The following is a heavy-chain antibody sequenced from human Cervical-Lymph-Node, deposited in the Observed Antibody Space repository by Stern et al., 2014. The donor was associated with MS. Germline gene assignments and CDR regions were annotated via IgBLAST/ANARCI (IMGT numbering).Heavy chain of an antibody. CDR2: LDWDGDK. V-gene: IGHV2-70*01. CDR1: GFSLSNTGMC. CDR3: VRAREGYYFDY. Sequence: QINLKESGPALVKPTQTLTLTCTFSGFSLSNTGMCLSWIRQPPGKDLEWLALLDWDGDKYYSTALKTRLTISKDTSKNQVVLTMTNMAPLDTATYFCVRAREGYYFDYWGQGIPVTVSS. J-gene: IGHJ4*02. D-gene: IGHD2-21*01.